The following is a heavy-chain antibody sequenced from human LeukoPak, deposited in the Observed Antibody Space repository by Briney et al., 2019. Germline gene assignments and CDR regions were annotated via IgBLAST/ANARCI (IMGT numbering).Heavy chain of an antibody. J-gene: IGHJ4*02. CDR2: IYPGDSDT. D-gene: IGHD3-22*01. CDR3: ARRGHYDSSGYDY. Sequence: GESLQISCQGSGYSFTSYWIGWVRQMPGKGLEWMGIIYPGDSDTRYSPSFQGQVTISADKSISTAYLQWSSLKASDTAMYYCARRGHYDSSGYDYWGQGTLVTVSS. CDR1: GYSFTSYW. V-gene: IGHV5-51*01.